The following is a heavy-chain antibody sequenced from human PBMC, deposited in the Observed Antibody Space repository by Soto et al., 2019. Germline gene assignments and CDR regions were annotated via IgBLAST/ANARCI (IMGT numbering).Heavy chain of an antibody. V-gene: IGHV3-23*01. CDR3: AKAAPVTYYYDSSGYSN. Sequence: EVQLLESGGGLVQPGGSLRLSCAASGFTFSSYAMSWVRQAPGKGLEWVSAISGSGGSTYYADSVKGRFTISRDNSKNTLYLQMNSLRAKDTAVYYCAKAAPVTYYYDSSGYSNWGQGTLVTVSS. J-gene: IGHJ4*02. CDR1: GFTFSSYA. CDR2: ISGSGGST. D-gene: IGHD3-22*01.